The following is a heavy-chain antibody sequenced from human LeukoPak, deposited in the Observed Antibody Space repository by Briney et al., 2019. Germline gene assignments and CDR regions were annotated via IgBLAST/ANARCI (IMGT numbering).Heavy chain of an antibody. CDR1: GFSFSSYW. CDR2: IKQDGSEK. Sequence: GGSLRLSCAASGFSFSSYWMSWVRQAPGKGLEWVANIKQDGSEKYYVDSVKGRFTISRDNAKNSLYLQMNSLRAEDTAVYYCARVAYQLPPSLYYYYYYMDVWGKGTTVTVSS. J-gene: IGHJ6*03. V-gene: IGHV3-7*01. CDR3: ARVAYQLPPSLYYYYYYMDV. D-gene: IGHD2-2*01.